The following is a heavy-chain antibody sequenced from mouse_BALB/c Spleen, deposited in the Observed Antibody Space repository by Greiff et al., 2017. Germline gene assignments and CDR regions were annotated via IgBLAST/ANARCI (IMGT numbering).Heavy chain of an antibody. Sequence: EVKLVESGGGLVKPGGSLKLSCAASGFAFSSYDMSWVRQTPEKRLEWVAYISSGGGSTYYPDTVKGRFTISRDNAKNTLYLQMSSLKSEDTAMYYCARRGTTVVANFDYWGQGTTLTVSS. V-gene: IGHV5-12-1*01. CDR3: ARRGTTVVANFDY. CDR1: GFAFSSYD. J-gene: IGHJ2*01. D-gene: IGHD1-1*01. CDR2: ISSGGGST.